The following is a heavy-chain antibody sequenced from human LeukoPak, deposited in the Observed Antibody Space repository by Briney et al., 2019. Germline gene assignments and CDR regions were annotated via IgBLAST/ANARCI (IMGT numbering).Heavy chain of an antibody. CDR3: VRGGRRRDDYFDY. CDR1: GYTFPSYS. CDR2: VGTGGDDI. Sequence: PGGSLRLSCAAPGYTFPSYSLNWVRQSPGKGLEWLSYVGTGGDDIYYADSVTGRFTISRDNAEKSVYLQMNSLRVEDTAVYYCVRGGRRRDDYFDYWGQGTQVTVSS. D-gene: IGHD1-14*01. J-gene: IGHJ4*02. V-gene: IGHV3-21*05.